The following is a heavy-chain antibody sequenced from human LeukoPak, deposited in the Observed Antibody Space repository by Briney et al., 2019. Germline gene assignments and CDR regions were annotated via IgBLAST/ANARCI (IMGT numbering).Heavy chain of an antibody. Sequence: GGSLRLSCAASGFTFSDYYMSWIRQAPGKGLEWVSYISSSSTIYYADSVKGRFTISRDNAKNSLYLQMNSLRAEDTAAYYCASSYYDSSGYSDYWGQGTLVTVSS. CDR1: GFTFSDYY. CDR3: ASSYYDSSGYSDY. D-gene: IGHD3-22*01. V-gene: IGHV3-69-1*01. CDR2: ISSSSTI. J-gene: IGHJ4*02.